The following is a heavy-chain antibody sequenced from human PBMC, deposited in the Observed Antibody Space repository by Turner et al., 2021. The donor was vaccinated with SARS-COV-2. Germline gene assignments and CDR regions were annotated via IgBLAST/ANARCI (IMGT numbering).Heavy chain of an antibody. J-gene: IGHJ6*02. CDR2: IYSGGST. CDR3: ARDLGPYGMDV. V-gene: IGHV3-53*04. Sequence: EVQLVESGGGLVQPGGSLRLSCAASGLTVSSNYMSWVRQAPGKGLEWVSVIYSGGSTFYADSVKGRFTISRHKSKNTLYLQMNSLRAEDTAVYYCARDLGPYGMDVWGQGTTATVSS. CDR1: GLTVSSNY.